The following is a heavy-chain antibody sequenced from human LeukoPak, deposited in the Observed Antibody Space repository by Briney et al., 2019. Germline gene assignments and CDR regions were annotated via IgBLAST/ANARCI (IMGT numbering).Heavy chain of an antibody. D-gene: IGHD2-2*01. Sequence: SETLSLTYAVYGGSFSGYYWSWIRQPPGKGLEWIGEINHSGSANYNPSLKSRVTISVDTSKNQFSLKLSSVTAADTAVYYCARRPIVVVPAAIDYYYYYYMDVWGKGTTVTISS. CDR2: INHSGSA. CDR1: GGSFSGYY. V-gene: IGHV4-34*01. J-gene: IGHJ6*03. CDR3: ARRPIVVVPAAIDYYYYYYMDV.